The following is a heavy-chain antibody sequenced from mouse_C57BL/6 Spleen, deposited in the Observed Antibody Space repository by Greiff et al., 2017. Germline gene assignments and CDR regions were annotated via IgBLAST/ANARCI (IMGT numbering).Heavy chain of an antibody. V-gene: IGHV1-52*01. CDR3: ARREDDYDGWYFDV. D-gene: IGHD2-4*01. CDR2: IDPSDSET. Sequence: QVQLQQSGAELVRPGSSVKLSCKASGYTFTSYWMHWVKQRPIQGLEWIGNIDPSDSETHYNQKFKDKATLTVDKSSSTAYMQLSSLTSEDSAVYYCARREDDYDGWYFDVWGTGTTVTVSS. J-gene: IGHJ1*03. CDR1: GYTFTSYW.